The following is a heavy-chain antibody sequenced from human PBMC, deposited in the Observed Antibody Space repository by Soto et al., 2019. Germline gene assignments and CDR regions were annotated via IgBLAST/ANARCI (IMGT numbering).Heavy chain of an antibody. CDR1: GYTFTSYA. CDR2: INAGNGNT. CDR3: ARGGSGNYWLGYYYGMDV. D-gene: IGHD3-10*01. J-gene: IGHJ6*02. Sequence: ASVKGSCKASGYTFTSYAMHWVRQAPGQRLEWMGWINAGNGNTKYSQKFQGRVTITRDTSASTAYMELSSLRSEDTAVYYCARGGSGNYWLGYYYGMDVWGQGTTGTVSS. V-gene: IGHV1-3*01.